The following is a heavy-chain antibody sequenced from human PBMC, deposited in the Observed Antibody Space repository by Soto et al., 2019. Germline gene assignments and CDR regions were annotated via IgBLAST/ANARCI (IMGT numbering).Heavy chain of an antibody. Sequence: EVQLLGSGGGLVQPGGSLRLSCVGSGFPYSTYWMNWVRQAPGKGLEWVANINPDGNVGTYVDSVRGRFTTSRDNAKNSLYLQMNRLRADDTAVYFCAGWGGHDYNYWGQGIMVTVSS. J-gene: IGHJ4*02. D-gene: IGHD4-4*01. CDR3: AGWGGHDYNY. V-gene: IGHV3-7*03. CDR1: GFPYSTYW. CDR2: INPDGNVG.